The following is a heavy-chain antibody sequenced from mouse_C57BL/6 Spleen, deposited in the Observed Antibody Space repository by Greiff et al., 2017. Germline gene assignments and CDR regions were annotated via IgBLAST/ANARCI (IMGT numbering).Heavy chain of an antibody. Sequence: QVQLQQSGPGLVQPSQSLSITCTVSGFSLTSYGVHWVRQSPGKGLEWLGVIWSGGSTDYNAAFISRLSISKDNSTSQVFFKMNSLQADDTAIYYCARMDDSYAIDYWGQGTSVTVSA. CDR3: ARMDDSYAIDY. V-gene: IGHV2-2*01. J-gene: IGHJ4*01. CDR1: GFSLTSYG. CDR2: IWSGGST.